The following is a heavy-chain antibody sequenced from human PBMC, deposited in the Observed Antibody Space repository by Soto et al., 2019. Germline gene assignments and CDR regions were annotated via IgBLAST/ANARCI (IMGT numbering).Heavy chain of an antibody. Sequence: QVQLVQSGAEVKKPGSSVRVSCKASGATLDTFINYGITWVRQAPGQGLEWMGGIIPVFGAANHAQKFQGRVTIRAEESTRTVNMELSSLRSEHTAADQCARGAATKTLVLMYDCLEMSGQGTMVTVSS. CDR3: ARGAATKTLVLMYDCLEM. CDR2: IIPVFGAA. J-gene: IGHJ3*02. D-gene: IGHD5-12*01. CDR1: GATLDTFINYG. V-gene: IGHV1-69*12.